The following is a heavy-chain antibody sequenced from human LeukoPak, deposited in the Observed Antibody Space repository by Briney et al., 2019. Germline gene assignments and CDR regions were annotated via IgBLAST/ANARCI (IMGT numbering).Heavy chain of an antibody. CDR3: ARDLASVITPGIDY. D-gene: IGHD4-23*01. CDR1: GYTFTNYY. J-gene: IGHJ4*02. V-gene: IGHV1-2*02. CDR2: INPNSGAT. Sequence: ASVKVSCKASGYTFTNYYIQWVRQAPGQGLEWMGWINPNSGATNYAQKFQGRITMTRDTSISTAYMELSGLRSDATAVYFCARDLASVITPGIDYWGQGALVTVSS.